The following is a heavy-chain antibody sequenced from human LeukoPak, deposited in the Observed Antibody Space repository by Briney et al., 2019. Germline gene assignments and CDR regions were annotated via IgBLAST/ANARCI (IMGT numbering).Heavy chain of an antibody. CDR2: IYSDGNT. J-gene: IGHJ4*02. D-gene: IGHD5-18*01. CDR3: ARAGYSYGDDY. CDR1: GFTVSSNY. Sequence: GGSLRLSCAASGFTVSSNYMSWVRQAAGKGLEWVSVIYSDGNTYYADSVKGGFTISRDNSKNTLYLQMNRRRAEDTADYYCARAGYSYGDDYWGQGTLVTVSS. V-gene: IGHV3-53*01.